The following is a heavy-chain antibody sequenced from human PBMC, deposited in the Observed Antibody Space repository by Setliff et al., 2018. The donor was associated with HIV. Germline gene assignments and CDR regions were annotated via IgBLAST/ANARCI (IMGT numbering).Heavy chain of an antibody. Sequence: SETLSLTCTVSGGSISSGGYYWSWIRQHPGKGLEWIGYIYYSGSTYYNPSLKSRVTISVDTPKNQFSLKLSSVTAADTAVYYCARDRQGAGYYYLWGQGTLVTVSS. CDR3: ARDRQGAGYYYL. CDR2: IYYSGST. D-gene: IGHD3-22*01. J-gene: IGHJ5*02. CDR1: GGSISSGGYY. V-gene: IGHV4-31*03.